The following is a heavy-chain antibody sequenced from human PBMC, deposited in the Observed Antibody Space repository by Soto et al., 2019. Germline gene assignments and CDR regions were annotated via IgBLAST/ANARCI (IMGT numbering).Heavy chain of an antibody. CDR3: ARVPDV. Sequence: PSETLSLTCAVSGGSISSGGYSWTWIRQPPGKGLEWIGYIYHSGSTYYNSSLKSRVTISADRSKNQFSLKLSSVTAADTAVYYCARVPDVWGQGTTVTVSS. V-gene: IGHV4-30-2*01. J-gene: IGHJ6*02. CDR1: GGSISSGGYS. CDR2: IYHSGST.